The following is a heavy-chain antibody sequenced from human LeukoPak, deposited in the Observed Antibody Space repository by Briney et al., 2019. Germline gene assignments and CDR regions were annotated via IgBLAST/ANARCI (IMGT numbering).Heavy chain of an antibody. J-gene: IGHJ5*02. Sequence: GESLEISCKGSGYSFTSYWIGWVRQMPGKGLEWMGIIYPGDSDTRYSPSFQGQVTISADKSISTAYLQWSSPKASDTAMYYCARQGYGKYNWFDPWGQGTLVTVSS. CDR2: IYPGDSDT. CDR1: GYSFTSYW. D-gene: IGHD5-18*01. V-gene: IGHV5-51*01. CDR3: ARQGYGKYNWFDP.